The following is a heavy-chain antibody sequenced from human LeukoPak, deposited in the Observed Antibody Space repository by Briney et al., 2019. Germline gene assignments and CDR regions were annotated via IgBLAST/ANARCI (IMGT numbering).Heavy chain of an antibody. Sequence: GGSLRLSCAASGFTFSSHWMTWVRQAPGKGLEWVANINQDGSERYYVDSVKGRFTISRDNAKNSLYLQMNSLRAEDTAVYYCARDSEYSSSFAFDIWGQGTMVIVSS. CDR2: INQDGSER. D-gene: IGHD6-13*01. V-gene: IGHV3-7*01. J-gene: IGHJ3*02. CDR1: GFTFSSHW. CDR3: ARDSEYSSSFAFDI.